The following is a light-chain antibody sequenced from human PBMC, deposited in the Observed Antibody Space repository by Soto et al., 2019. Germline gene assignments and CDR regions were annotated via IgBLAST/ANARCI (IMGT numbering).Light chain of an antibody. J-gene: IGLJ2*01. V-gene: IGLV9-49*01. CDR2: VGTGGIVG. CDR1: SGYSNYK. Sequence: QSVLTQPPSASASLGASVTLTCTLSSGYSNYKVDWYQQRPGMGPRFVMRVGTGGIVGSKGDGIPDRFSVLGSGLNRYLTIKNIQEDDESDYHCGADHGSGSNFVVFGGGTKVTVL. CDR3: GADHGSGSNFVV.